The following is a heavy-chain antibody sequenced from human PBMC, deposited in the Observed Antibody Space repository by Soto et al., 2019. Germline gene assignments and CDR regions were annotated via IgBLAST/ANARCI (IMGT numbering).Heavy chain of an antibody. Sequence: SGSTLVNPRQTLTVTFSFSVVAVSTNEMGVGWIRQPPGKALEWLALIYWDDDKRYSPSLKSRLTITKDTSKNQVVLTMTNMDPVDTATYYCAHRSITIFGRIKKGGNFAYWGQGTLVTVSS. D-gene: IGHD3-3*01. CDR1: VVAVSTNEMG. V-gene: IGHV2-5*02. CDR2: IYWDDDK. J-gene: IGHJ4*02. CDR3: AHRSITIFGRIKKGGNFAY.